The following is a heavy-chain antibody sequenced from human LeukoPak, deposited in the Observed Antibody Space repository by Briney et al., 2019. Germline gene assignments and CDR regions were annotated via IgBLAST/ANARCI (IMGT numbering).Heavy chain of an antibody. V-gene: IGHV1-69*13. CDR3: SSGRPYSSGWYGMDV. Sequence: SSVKVSCKASGGTFSWYAISWVRQAPGQGLEWMGGFIPIFGTANYAQKFQGRVRITADESTCTDYMELDSQSSEDTAMYYCSSGRPYSSGWYGMDVWGQGTTVTVSS. CDR1: GGTFSWYA. J-gene: IGHJ6*02. D-gene: IGHD6-19*01. CDR2: FIPIFGTA.